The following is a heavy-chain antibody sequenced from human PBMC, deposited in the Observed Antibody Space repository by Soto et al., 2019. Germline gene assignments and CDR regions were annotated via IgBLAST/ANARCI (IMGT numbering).Heavy chain of an antibody. V-gene: IGHV3-23*01. CDR3: ARKASDDLDY. Sequence: EVQLLESGGGSVQPGGSLRLSCAASGFTFTNYAMTWVRQAPGKGLEWVSSISGDGGSTYYADSVKGRFTISRDNSKNSLYLQMNSLRAEDTAVYYCARKASDDLDYWGQGTLVTVSS. CDR1: GFTFTNYA. J-gene: IGHJ4*02. D-gene: IGHD1-1*01. CDR2: ISGDGGST.